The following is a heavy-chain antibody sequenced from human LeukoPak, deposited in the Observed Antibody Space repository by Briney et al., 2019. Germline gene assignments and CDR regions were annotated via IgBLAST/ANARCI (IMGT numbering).Heavy chain of an antibody. D-gene: IGHD5-24*01. CDR2: ISGYNGNT. Sequence: GASVKVSCKASGYTFTSYGINWVRQAPGQGLEWMGWISGYNGNTNYAQKLQGRVTMTTDTSTSTAYMELRSLRSDDTAVYYCARRGGYAVDDAFDIWGQGTMVTVSS. CDR1: GYTFTSYG. V-gene: IGHV1-18*01. J-gene: IGHJ3*02. CDR3: ARRGGYAVDDAFDI.